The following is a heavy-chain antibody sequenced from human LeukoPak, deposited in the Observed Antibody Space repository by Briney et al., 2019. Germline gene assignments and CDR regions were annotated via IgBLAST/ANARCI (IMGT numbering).Heavy chain of an antibody. CDR3: ARSRVAYLAFDI. D-gene: IGHD3-16*01. CDR1: GYTFTSYY. J-gene: IGHJ3*02. CDR2: INPNSGGT. V-gene: IGHV1-2*02. Sequence: ASVKVSCKASGYTFTSYYMHWVRQAPGQGLEWMGWINPNSGGTNYAQKFQGRVTMTRDTSISTAYMELSRLRSDDTAVYYCARSRVAYLAFDIWGQGTMVTVSS.